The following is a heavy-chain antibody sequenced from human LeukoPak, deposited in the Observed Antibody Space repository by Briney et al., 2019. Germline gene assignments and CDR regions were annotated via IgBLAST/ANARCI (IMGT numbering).Heavy chain of an antibody. CDR3: AKPQIGYSSSWYGSGYIR. CDR1: GFTFDDYA. V-gene: IGHV3-9*01. CDR2: ISWNSGSI. J-gene: IGHJ4*02. D-gene: IGHD6-13*01. Sequence: PGGSLRLSCAVSGFTFDDYAMHWVRQAPGKGLEWVSGISWNSGSIGYADSVKGRFTISRDNAKNSLYLQMNSLRAEDTALYYCAKPQIGYSSSWYGSGYIRWGQGTLVTVSS.